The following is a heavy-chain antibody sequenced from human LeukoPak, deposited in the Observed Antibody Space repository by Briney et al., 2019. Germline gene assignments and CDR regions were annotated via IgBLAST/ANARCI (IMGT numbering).Heavy chain of an antibody. CDR3: TRDPYGGNSDEDPYYYGMDV. V-gene: IGHV4-4*07. Sequence: SETLSLTCTVSGDSISSYYWSWIRQPAGKGLEWIGRIYASGNTNYNPSLKSRATMSVDTSKSQFSLKLTSVTAADTAVYYCTRDPYGGNSDEDPYYYGMDVWGQGTTVTVSS. CDR2: IYASGNT. J-gene: IGHJ6*02. D-gene: IGHD4-23*01. CDR1: GDSISSYY.